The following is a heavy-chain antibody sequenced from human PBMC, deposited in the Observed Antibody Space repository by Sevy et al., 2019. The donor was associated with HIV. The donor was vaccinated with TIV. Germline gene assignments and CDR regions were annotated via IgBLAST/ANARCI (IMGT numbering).Heavy chain of an antibody. D-gene: IGHD3-3*01. J-gene: IGHJ5*02. V-gene: IGHV1-18*01. CDR3: AREKPHYDFWSGPGGWFDP. CDR1: GYTFTSYG. Sequence: ASVKVSCKASGYTFTSYGISWVRQAPGQGLEWMGWISAYNGNTNYAQKLQGRVTMTTDTSTSTAYMELRSLRSDDTAVYYCAREKPHYDFWSGPGGWFDPWGQRTLVTVSS. CDR2: ISAYNGNT.